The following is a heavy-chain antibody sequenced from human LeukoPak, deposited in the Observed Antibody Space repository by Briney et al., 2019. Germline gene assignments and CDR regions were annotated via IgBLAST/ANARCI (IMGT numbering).Heavy chain of an antibody. D-gene: IGHD5-18*01. Sequence: SETLSLTCTVSDGSINIYYWSWIRQPPGKGLEWIGYIYYSGSTNYNPSLKSRGTISIDTSKNQFSLKLRSVAAAGTAVYYCARHGAYSNAFDYWGQGTLVTVSS. CDR1: DGSINIYY. V-gene: IGHV4-59*08. J-gene: IGHJ4*02. CDR3: ARHGAYSNAFDY. CDR2: IYYSGST.